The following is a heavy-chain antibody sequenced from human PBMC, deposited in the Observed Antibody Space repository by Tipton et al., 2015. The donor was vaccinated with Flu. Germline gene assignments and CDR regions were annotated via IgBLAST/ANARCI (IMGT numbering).Heavy chain of an antibody. CDR2: VYHSGHT. CDR1: GYSISSGYY. V-gene: IGHV4-38-2*02. Sequence: GLVKPSDTLSLICTVSGYSISSGYYWGWIRQPPGKGLEWIGSVYHSGHTYYNPSLKSRVTISVDTSKNQFSLKLSSVTAADTAVYYCARHTGDSVRGVIDYWGQGTLVTVSS. CDR3: ARHTGDSVRGVIDY. J-gene: IGHJ4*02. D-gene: IGHD3-10*02.